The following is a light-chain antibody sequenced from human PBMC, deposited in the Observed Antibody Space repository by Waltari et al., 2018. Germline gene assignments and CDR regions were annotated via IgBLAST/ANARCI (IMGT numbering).Light chain of an antibody. Sequence: EIVMTQSPATLSVSLGERVTLSCRASESVSSNIAWYQQKPGQVPRLVMYDVSTRATGIPARCRGSGSGTGFTLTISSLQSEDFAVYYCQQYNKWPPITFGQGTRLEIK. CDR3: QQYNKWPPIT. CDR1: ESVSSN. J-gene: IGKJ5*01. CDR2: DVS. V-gene: IGKV3-15*01.